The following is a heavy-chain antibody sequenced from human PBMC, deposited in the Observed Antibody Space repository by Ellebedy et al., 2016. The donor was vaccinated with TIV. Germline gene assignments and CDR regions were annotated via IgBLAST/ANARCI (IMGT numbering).Heavy chain of an antibody. CDR1: GFSFNNGW. CDR3: STYTVGDDS. J-gene: IGHJ1*01. V-gene: IGHV3-15*01. CDR2: IKSESEGGTT. Sequence: PGGSLRLSCSSSGFSFNNGWMNWVRQSPGKGLEWVGRIKSESEGGTTDYAAPVKRRFTISRDDLQNILYLQMNNLTIADTGVYYCSTYTVGDDSWGQGTLVIVSS. D-gene: IGHD1-26*01.